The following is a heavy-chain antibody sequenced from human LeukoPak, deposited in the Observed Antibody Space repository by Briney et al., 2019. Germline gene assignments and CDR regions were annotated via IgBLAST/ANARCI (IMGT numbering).Heavy chain of an antibody. CDR1: GGSISSSSYY. Sequence: SETLSLTCTVSGGSISSSSYYWGWIRQPPGKGLEWIGSIYYSGRTYYNPSLKSRVTISVDTSKNQFSLKLSSVTAADTAVYYCARHIYDSSGYYFDYWGQGTLVTVSS. D-gene: IGHD3-22*01. V-gene: IGHV4-39*01. J-gene: IGHJ4*02. CDR2: IYYSGRT. CDR3: ARHIYDSSGYYFDY.